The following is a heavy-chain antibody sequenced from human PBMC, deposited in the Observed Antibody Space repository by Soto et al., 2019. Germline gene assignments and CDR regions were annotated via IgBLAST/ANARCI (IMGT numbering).Heavy chain of an antibody. V-gene: IGHV3-23*01. Sequence: EVQLLESGGGLVQPGGSLRLSCAASGFTFSSYAMSWVRQAPGKGLEWVSAISGTGGTTYYADYVKGRFTISRDNSSNTLHLQMNSLRAEDTAIYYCAKFFVETGGSSGWPWSFHFWGQGTLVTVSS. CDR3: AKFFVETGGSSGWPWSFHF. D-gene: IGHD6-25*01. J-gene: IGHJ4*02. CDR2: ISGTGGTT. CDR1: GFTFSSYA.